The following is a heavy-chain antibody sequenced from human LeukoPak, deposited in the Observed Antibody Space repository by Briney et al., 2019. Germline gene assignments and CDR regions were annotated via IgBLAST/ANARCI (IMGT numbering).Heavy chain of an antibody. CDR2: ISSSSSYI. D-gene: IGHD3-10*01. V-gene: IGHV3-21*05. Sequence: PGGSLRLSCAASGFTFSSYSMNWVRQAPGKGLEWVSYISSSSSYIYYADSVKGRFTISRDNAKNSLYLQMNSLRAEDTAVYYCARVNLWFGELPDAFDIWGQGTMVTVSS. CDR1: GFTFSSYS. CDR3: ARVNLWFGELPDAFDI. J-gene: IGHJ3*02.